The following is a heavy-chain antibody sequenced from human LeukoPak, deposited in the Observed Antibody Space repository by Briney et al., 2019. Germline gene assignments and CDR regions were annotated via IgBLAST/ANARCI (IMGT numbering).Heavy chain of an antibody. J-gene: IGHJ4*02. V-gene: IGHV4-61*08. Sequence: SQTLSLTCAVSGGSISSGDYTWSWFRQPPGKGLEWIGYIYYSGSTNYNPSLKSRVTISVDTSKDQFSLKLSSVTAADTAVYYCAREPTTAAGSSYFDYWGQGTLVTVSS. CDR2: IYYSGST. CDR1: GGSISSGDYT. CDR3: AREPTTAAGSSYFDY. D-gene: IGHD6-13*01.